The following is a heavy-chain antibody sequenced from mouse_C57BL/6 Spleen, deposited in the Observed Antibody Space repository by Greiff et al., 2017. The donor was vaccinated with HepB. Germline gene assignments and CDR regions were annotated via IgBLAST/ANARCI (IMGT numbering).Heavy chain of an antibody. CDR1: GYTFTDYE. V-gene: IGHV1-15*01. J-gene: IGHJ4*01. CDR3: TNYSNDDAMDY. Sequence: QVQLQQSGAELVRPGASVTLSCKASGYTFTDYEMHWVKQTPVHGLEWIGAIDPETGGTAYNQKFKGKAILTADKSSSTAYMELRSLTSEDSAVYYCTNYSNDDAMDYWGQGTSVTVSS. CDR2: IDPETGGT. D-gene: IGHD2-12*01.